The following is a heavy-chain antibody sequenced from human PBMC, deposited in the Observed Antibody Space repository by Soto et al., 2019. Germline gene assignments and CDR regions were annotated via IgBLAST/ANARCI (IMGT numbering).Heavy chain of an antibody. CDR1: GFSFSSYS. Sequence: QVQLVESGGGVVQPGRSLSVSCAASGFSFSSYSMHWVRQAPGKGLVWVSLILYDGNKKYYADSVKGRFTISRDNSQNTLYLQMSSLRTADTAVYYCARYYGSTWPIEYWGQGTLVTVSS. CDR2: ILYDGNKK. D-gene: IGHD6-13*01. J-gene: IGHJ4*02. V-gene: IGHV3-30-3*01. CDR3: ARYYGSTWPIEY.